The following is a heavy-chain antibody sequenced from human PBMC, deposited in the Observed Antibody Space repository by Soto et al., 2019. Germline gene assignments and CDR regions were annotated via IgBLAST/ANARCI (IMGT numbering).Heavy chain of an antibody. CDR1: GDSITTYKW. Sequence: QVQLQQSGPGLVKPLGTLSLTCGVSGDSITTYKWWTWVRQTPSRGLEWIGEIYDSGNTRYNPSLKSRVTISKDTSKNQLSLKLNSVTVADMAVYYCATCQLGEYYYAMDMWGQGTTVTVSS. V-gene: IGHV4-4*02. CDR2: IYDSGNT. D-gene: IGHD7-27*01. J-gene: IGHJ6*02. CDR3: ATCQLGEYYYAMDM.